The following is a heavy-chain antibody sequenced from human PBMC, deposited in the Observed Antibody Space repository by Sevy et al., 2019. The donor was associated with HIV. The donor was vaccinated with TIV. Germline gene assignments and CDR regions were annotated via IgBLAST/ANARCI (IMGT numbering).Heavy chain of an antibody. V-gene: IGHV5-51*01. Sequence: GESLKISCKGSGYSFTSYWIGWVRQMPGKGLEWMGIIYPGDSDTRYSPSFQGQVTISADKSISTAYLQWSSLKASDTAMYYCARHGFIEVSSSAYYYYYMDVWGKGTTVTVSS. D-gene: IGHD6-6*01. CDR1: GYSFTSYW. CDR2: IYPGDSDT. J-gene: IGHJ6*03. CDR3: ARHGFIEVSSSAYYYYYMDV.